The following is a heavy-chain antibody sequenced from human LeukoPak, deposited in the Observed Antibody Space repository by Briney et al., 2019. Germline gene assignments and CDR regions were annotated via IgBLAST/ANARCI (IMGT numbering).Heavy chain of an antibody. CDR2: ISTSSSYI. D-gene: IGHD5-12*01. J-gene: IGHJ4*02. CDR1: GFTFSSYS. CDR3: ATDRGLVDY. V-gene: IGHV3-21*01. Sequence: GGSLRLSCAASGFTFSSYSMNWVSQAPGKGLEWVSSISTSSSYIYYADSVKGRFTISRDNAKNSLYLQMNSLRAEDTAVYYCATDRGLVDYWGQGTLVTVSS.